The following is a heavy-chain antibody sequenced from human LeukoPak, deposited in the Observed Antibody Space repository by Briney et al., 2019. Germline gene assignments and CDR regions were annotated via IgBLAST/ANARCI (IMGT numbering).Heavy chain of an antibody. CDR1: GYTFTGYY. J-gene: IGHJ4*02. V-gene: IGHV1-2*02. CDR2: INPNSGGT. Sequence: ASVKVSCKASGYTFTGYYMHWVRPAPGQGLEWMGWINPNSGGTNYAQKFQGRVTMTRDTSISTAYMELSRLRSDDTAVYYCARDLGRGIAAAVYYWGQGTLVTVSS. D-gene: IGHD6-13*01. CDR3: ARDLGRGIAAAVYY.